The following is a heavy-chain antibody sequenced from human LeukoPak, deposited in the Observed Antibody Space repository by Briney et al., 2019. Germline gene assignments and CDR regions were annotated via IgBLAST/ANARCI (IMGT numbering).Heavy chain of an antibody. V-gene: IGHV1-2*02. CDR3: AKGGQIITDLRPTTDY. CDR1: GYTFDAYY. D-gene: IGHD1-26*01. CDR2: INPDSGGT. Sequence: ASVKVSCKASGYTFDAYYIHWVRQAPGQGLEWMGWINPDSGGTNSAQKFQGRVTMTRDRSVAAAYMDLTRLTSDDTAVYYCAKGGQIITDLRPTTDYWGPGTLVTVSS. J-gene: IGHJ4*02.